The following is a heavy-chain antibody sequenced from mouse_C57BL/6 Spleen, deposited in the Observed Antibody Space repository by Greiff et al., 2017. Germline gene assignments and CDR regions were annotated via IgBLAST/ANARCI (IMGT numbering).Heavy chain of an antibody. CDR3: ARRSYEGYFDV. V-gene: IGHV1-66*01. J-gene: IGHJ1*03. CDR2: IYPGSGNT. Sequence: QVQLQQSGPELVKPGASVKISCKASGYSFTSYYIHWVKQRPGQGLEWIGWIYPGSGNTKYNEKFKGKATLTADTSSSTAYMQLSSLTSEDAAVYYCARRSYEGYFDVWGTGTTVTVSS. CDR1: GYSFTSYY. D-gene: IGHD2-3*01.